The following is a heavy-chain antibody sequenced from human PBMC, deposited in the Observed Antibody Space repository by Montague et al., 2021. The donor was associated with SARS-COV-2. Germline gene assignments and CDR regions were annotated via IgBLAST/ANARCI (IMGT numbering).Heavy chain of an antibody. D-gene: IGHD2-15*01. CDR3: ARGEGDIVVYYFDY. V-gene: IGHV4-61*02. CDR2: IYTSGST. Sequence: TLSLTCTVSGGSISSGSYYWSWIRQPAGKGLEWIGRIYTSGSTNYNPSLKSRVTISVDTSKNQLSLKLSSVTAADTAVYYCARGEGDIVVYYFDYWGQGTLVTVSS. CDR1: GGSISSGSYY. J-gene: IGHJ4*02.